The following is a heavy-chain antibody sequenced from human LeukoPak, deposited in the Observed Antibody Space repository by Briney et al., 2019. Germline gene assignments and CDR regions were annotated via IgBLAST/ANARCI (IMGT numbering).Heavy chain of an antibody. V-gene: IGHV4-59*01. D-gene: IGHD6-13*01. CDR1: GGSISSYY. Sequence: SETLSLTCTISGGSISSYYWSWIRQPPGKGLEWIGYIYYSGSTNYNPSLKSRVTISVDTSKNQFSLKLSSVTAADTAVYYCAREGIAAAGSFDYWGQGTLVTVSS. J-gene: IGHJ4*02. CDR3: AREGIAAAGSFDY. CDR2: IYYSGST.